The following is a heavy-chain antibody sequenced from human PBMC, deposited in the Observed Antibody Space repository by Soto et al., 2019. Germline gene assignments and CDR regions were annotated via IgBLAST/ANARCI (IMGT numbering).Heavy chain of an antibody. D-gene: IGHD2-15*01. J-gene: IGHJ4*02. CDR1: GFTLITYW. V-gene: IGHV3-7*01. CDR3: ASARCTGSSCFLGIYW. Sequence: GSLRLSCVASGFTLITYWMTWVRQAPGKGLEWVANIKQDGRERYSLDSVKGRFTISRDNAKNSLYLQMDSLRAEDTAVYFCASARCTGSSCFLGIYWWGQGTLVTVSS. CDR2: IKQDGRER.